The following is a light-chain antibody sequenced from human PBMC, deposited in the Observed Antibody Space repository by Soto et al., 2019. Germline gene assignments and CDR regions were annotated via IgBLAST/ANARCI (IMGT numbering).Light chain of an antibody. V-gene: IGKV3-20*01. CDR1: QSVSTTY. CDR3: QRYYTSPVYR. CDR2: GAS. J-gene: IGKJ2*03. Sequence: IVLTQSPGTLSLSPGERATLSCRASQSVSTTYLAWYQQKPGPPPRLLIYGASHRATGIPARFSGSGSGTDFTLTISRLEPEDFAVYYCQRYYTSPVYRFGPGTKLEIK.